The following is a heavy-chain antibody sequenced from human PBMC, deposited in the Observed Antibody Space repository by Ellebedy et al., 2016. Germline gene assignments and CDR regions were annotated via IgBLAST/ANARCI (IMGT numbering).Heavy chain of an antibody. CDR1: GFTFSSYA. J-gene: IGHJ4*02. CDR3: AKDLGKGGGSVFDY. D-gene: IGHD6-19*01. Sequence: GGSLRLSXGASGFTFSSYAMSWVRHAPGKGLEWVSAISGSGRGNTYYAGSVKGRFTISRDDSKNTLYLQMNSLRAEDTAVYYCAKDLGKGGGSVFDYWGQGALVTVSS. V-gene: IGHV3-23*01. CDR2: ISGSGRGNT.